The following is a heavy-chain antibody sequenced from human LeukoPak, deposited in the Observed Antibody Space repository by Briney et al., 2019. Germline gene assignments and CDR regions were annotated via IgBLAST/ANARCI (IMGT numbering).Heavy chain of an antibody. J-gene: IGHJ4*02. Sequence: GGSLRLSCAASGFTFSDAWMSWVRQAPGKGLEWVGRIKSKTDGGTTDYAAPVKGRFTISRDDSKNTLYLQMNSLKTEDTAVYYCTTDLPSSRFDYWGQGTLVTVSS. CDR3: TTDLPSSRFDY. CDR1: GFTFSDAW. D-gene: IGHD6-13*01. CDR2: IKSKTDGGTT. V-gene: IGHV3-15*01.